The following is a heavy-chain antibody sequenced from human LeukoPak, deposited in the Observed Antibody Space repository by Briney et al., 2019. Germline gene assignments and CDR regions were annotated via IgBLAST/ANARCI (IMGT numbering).Heavy chain of an antibody. D-gene: IGHD6-19*01. J-gene: IGHJ4*02. Sequence: PGGSLRLSCAASGFTFSSYAMSWVHQAPGKGLEWVSAISGSGGSTYYADSVKGRFTISRDNSKNTLYLQTNSLRAEDTAVYYCAKDLAVAGNSYYFDYWGQGTLVTVSS. CDR2: ISGSGGST. CDR1: GFTFSSYA. V-gene: IGHV3-23*01. CDR3: AKDLAVAGNSYYFDY.